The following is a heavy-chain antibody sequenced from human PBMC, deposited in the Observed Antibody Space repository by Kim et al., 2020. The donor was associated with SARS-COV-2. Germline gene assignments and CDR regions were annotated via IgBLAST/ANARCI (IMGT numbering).Heavy chain of an antibody. V-gene: IGHV3-49*02. D-gene: IGHD3-16*01. CDR3: TREGDYDYVWGSYDY. J-gene: IGHJ4*02. Sequence: ASVKGRFTISRDDSKSIAYLQMNSLKTEDTAVYYCTREGDYDYVWGSYDYWGQGTLVTVSS.